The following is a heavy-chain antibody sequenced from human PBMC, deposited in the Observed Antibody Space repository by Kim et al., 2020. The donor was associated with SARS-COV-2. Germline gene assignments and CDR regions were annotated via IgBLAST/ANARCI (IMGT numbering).Heavy chain of an antibody. J-gene: IGHJ4*02. Sequence: SETLSLTCTVSGGSISSYYWSWIRQPAGKGLEWIGRIYTSGSTNYNPSLTSRVTMSVATSTNQFSLKLSSVTAAAAAVYYCARGPYCSSTSRYYFDYWGQGTLVTVSS. CDR3: ARGPYCSSTSRYYFDY. CDR1: GGSISSYY. V-gene: IGHV4-4*07. CDR2: IYTSGST. D-gene: IGHD2-2*01.